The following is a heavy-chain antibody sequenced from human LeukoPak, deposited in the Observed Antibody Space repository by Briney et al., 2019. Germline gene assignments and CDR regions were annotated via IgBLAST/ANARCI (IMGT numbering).Heavy chain of an antibody. CDR2: IRYDGSNK. CDR3: ATHGSAHYYMDV. V-gene: IGHV3-30*02. J-gene: IGHJ6*03. CDR1: GFTFSSYG. D-gene: IGHD2-2*03. Sequence: PGGSLRLSCAASGFTFSSYGMHWVRQAPGKGLEWVAFIRYDGSNKYYADSVKGRFTISRDNSKNTLYLQMNSLRAEDTAVYYCATHGSAHYYMDVWGKGTTVTISS.